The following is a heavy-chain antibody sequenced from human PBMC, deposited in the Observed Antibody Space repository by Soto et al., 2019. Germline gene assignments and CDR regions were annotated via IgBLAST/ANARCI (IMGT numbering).Heavy chain of an antibody. CDR1: GFTFSNAW. V-gene: IGHV3-15*01. CDR3: TMLKFGELLYSFDY. J-gene: IGHJ4*02. CDR2: IKSKTDGGTT. D-gene: IGHD3-10*01. Sequence: GGSLRLSCAASGFTFSNAWMSWVRQAPGKGLEWVGRIKSKTDGGTTDYAAPVKGRFTISRDDSKNTLYLQMNSLKTEDTAVYYCTMLKFGELLYSFDYWGQGTLVTVSS.